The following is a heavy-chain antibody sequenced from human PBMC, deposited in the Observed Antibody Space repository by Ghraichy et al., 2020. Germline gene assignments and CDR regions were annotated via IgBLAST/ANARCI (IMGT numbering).Heavy chain of an antibody. CDR3: ARGAYGSGSYYNVLGAFHI. Sequence: GGSLRLSCEASGFTFSSYAMQWVRQAPGKGLEWVAVMSSDGGSIYYTDSVKGRFAISRDNSKNTLFLQMNSLRAEDTAVYYCARGAYGSGSYYNVLGAFHIWGQGTMVTVSP. CDR1: GFTFSSYA. J-gene: IGHJ3*02. V-gene: IGHV3-30*09. D-gene: IGHD3-10*01. CDR2: MSSDGGSI.